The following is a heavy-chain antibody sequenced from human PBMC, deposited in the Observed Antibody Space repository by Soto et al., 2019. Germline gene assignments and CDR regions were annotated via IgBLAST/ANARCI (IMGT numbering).Heavy chain of an antibody. V-gene: IGHV1-2*04. CDR1: GYIFSSHC. J-gene: IGHJ5*02. D-gene: IGHD6-6*01. Sequence: ASVKVSCKASGYIFSSHCIYWVRQAPGQGLQWMGIINPGGGRTAYAQKFQGWVTMTRDTSISTAYMELSRLRSDDTAVYYCARDKEYSSSMETSFDPWGQGTLVTVSS. CDR3: ARDKEYSSSMETSFDP. CDR2: INPGGGRT.